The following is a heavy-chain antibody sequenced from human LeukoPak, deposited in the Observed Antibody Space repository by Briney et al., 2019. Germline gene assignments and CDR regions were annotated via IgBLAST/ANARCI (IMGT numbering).Heavy chain of an antibody. V-gene: IGHV1-8*01. CDR1: GYTSTSYD. CDR2: MNPNSGNT. J-gene: IGHJ4*02. CDR3: ARGLTMVRGVMSFGY. D-gene: IGHD3-10*01. Sequence: ASVKVSCKASGYTSTSYDINWVRQATGQGLEWMGWMNPNSGNTGYAQKFQGRVTMTRNTSISTAYMELSSLRSEDTAVYYCARGLTMVRGVMSFGYWGQGTLVTVSS.